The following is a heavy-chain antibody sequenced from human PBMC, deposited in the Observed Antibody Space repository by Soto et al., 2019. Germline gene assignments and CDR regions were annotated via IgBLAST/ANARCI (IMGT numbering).Heavy chain of an antibody. CDR1: VYTFPSNV. Sequence: QFQLVKSGAEGKKPGASVKSPSRAPVYTFPSNVIAWVRQAPGQGLEWMGWISANNGNTNNAQKLQGRVTMTTDTSTSTAYMEMRSLRSDDTAVYYCARALPPTDYWGQGTLVTVSS. CDR3: ARALPPTDY. CDR2: ISANNGNT. J-gene: IGHJ4*02. V-gene: IGHV1-18*01.